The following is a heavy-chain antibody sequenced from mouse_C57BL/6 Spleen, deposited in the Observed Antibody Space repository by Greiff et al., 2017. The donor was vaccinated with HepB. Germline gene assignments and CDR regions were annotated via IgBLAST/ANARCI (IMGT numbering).Heavy chain of an antibody. J-gene: IGHJ4*01. CDR1: GFSLTSYG. Sequence: VRLQQSGPGLVQPSQSLSITCTVSGFSLTSYGVHWVRQSPGKGLEWLGVIWSGGSTDYNAAFISRLSISKDNSKSQVFFKMNSLKADDTAIYYCARKDYYGSSYYAMDYWGQGTSVTVSS. D-gene: IGHD1-1*01. CDR3: ARKDYYGSSYYAMDY. CDR2: IWSGGST. V-gene: IGHV2-2*01.